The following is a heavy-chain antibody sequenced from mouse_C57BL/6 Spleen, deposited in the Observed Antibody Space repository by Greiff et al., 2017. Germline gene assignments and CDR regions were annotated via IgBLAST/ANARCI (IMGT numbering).Heavy chain of an antibody. CDR2: IDPSDSYT. D-gene: IGHD1-1*01. J-gene: IGHJ2*01. CDR1: GYTFTSYW. CDR3: ARGDYGSSYEGY. V-gene: IGHV1-69*01. Sequence: QVQLQQPGAELVMPGASVKLSCKASGYTFTSYWMHWVKQRPGQGLEWIGEIDPSDSYTNYNQKFKGKSTLTVDKSSSTAYMQLSSLTSEDSAVYCCARGDYGSSYEGYWGQGTTLTVSS.